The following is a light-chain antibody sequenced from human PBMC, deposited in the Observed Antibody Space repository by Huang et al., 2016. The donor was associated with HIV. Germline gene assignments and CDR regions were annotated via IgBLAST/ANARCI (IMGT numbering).Light chain of an antibody. Sequence: DIQMTQSPSTLSASVGDRVTITCRASQSISDWLAWYQQKPGKAPKLLIYQASNLESGVPLRFSGSGSGTEFTLTISSLQPDDFATYYCQQYDNYTTFAQGTKLEIQ. CDR3: QQYDNYTT. CDR2: QAS. CDR1: QSISDW. J-gene: IGKJ2*01. V-gene: IGKV1-5*03.